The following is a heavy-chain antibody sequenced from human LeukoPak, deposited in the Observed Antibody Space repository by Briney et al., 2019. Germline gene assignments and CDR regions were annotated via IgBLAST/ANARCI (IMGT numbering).Heavy chain of an antibody. Sequence: GGSLRLSCAASGFTFSSYAMSWVRQAPGKGLEWVSTISTSGGSTYYADSVKGRFTISRDNSKNTLYLQMNSLRAEDTAVYYCTRVGYIDEGIDYWGQGTLVTVSS. CDR2: ISTSGGST. CDR3: TRVGYIDEGIDY. CDR1: GFTFSSYA. J-gene: IGHJ4*02. D-gene: IGHD5-24*01. V-gene: IGHV3-23*01.